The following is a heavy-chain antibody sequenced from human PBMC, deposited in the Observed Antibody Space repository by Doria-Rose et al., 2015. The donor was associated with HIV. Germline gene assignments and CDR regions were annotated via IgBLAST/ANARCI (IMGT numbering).Heavy chain of an antibody. CDR2: IFTDDER. D-gene: IGHD6-13*01. J-gene: IGHJ4*02. Sequence: QVTLKESGPVLVKPTETLTLTCTVSGVSLSSPGMGVSWIRQPPGKALEWLANIFTDDERPYKTSLKSRLNISSGSSKSQVVLTMTDMDPVDTATYYCARIKSSRWYHKYYFDFWGQGTLFIVSA. CDR1: GVSLSSPGMG. CDR3: ARIKSSRWYHKYYFDF. V-gene: IGHV2-26*01.